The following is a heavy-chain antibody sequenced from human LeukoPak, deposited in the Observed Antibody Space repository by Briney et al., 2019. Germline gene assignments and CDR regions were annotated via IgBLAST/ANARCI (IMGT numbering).Heavy chain of an antibody. CDR2: FDPEDGET. Sequence: ASVKVSCKVSGYTLTELSMHWVRQAPGKGLEWMGGFDPEDGETIYAQKFQGRVTMTEDTSTDTAYMELSSLRSEDTAVCYCATGKQRITIFGVVDYYYMDVWGKGTTVTVSS. J-gene: IGHJ6*03. CDR1: GYTLTELS. V-gene: IGHV1-24*01. D-gene: IGHD3-3*01. CDR3: ATGKQRITIFGVVDYYYMDV.